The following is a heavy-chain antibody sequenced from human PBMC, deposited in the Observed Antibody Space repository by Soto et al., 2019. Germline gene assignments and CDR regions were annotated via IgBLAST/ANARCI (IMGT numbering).Heavy chain of an antibody. CDR1: GYTFTSYG. Sequence: ASVKVSCKASGYTFTSYGIRWVRQAPGQGLEWMGWISAYNGNTNYAQKLQGRVTMTTDTSTSTAYMELRSPRSDDTAVYYCARDEVVVADFDYWGQGTLVTVSS. J-gene: IGHJ4*02. V-gene: IGHV1-18*01. D-gene: IGHD3-22*01. CDR3: ARDEVVVADFDY. CDR2: ISAYNGNT.